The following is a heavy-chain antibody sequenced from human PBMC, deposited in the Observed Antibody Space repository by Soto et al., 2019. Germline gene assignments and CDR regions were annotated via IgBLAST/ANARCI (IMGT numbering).Heavy chain of an antibody. CDR3: AREGSFLTSGWFDP. V-gene: IGHV4-61*01. CDR1: GGSVSSGSYY. D-gene: IGHD4-17*01. CDR2: IYYSGST. J-gene: IGHJ5*02. Sequence: SETLSLTCTVSGGSVSSGSYYWSWIRQPPGKGLEWTGYIYYSGSTNYNPSLKSRVTISVDTSKNQFSLKLSSVTAADTAVYYCAREGSFLTSGWFDPWGQGTLVTVSS.